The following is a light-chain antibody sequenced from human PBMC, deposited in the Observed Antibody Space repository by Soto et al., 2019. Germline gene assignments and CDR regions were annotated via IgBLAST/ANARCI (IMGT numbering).Light chain of an antibody. CDR2: GNS. Sequence: QSVLTQPPSVSGAPGQRVTISCTGSSSNIGAGYDVHWYQQLPGAAPKLLIYGNSNRPSGVPDRFSGSKSGTSASLAITGLQAEDESDYYCQSYDRSLSGSLFGGGTKLTVL. V-gene: IGLV1-40*01. J-gene: IGLJ3*02. CDR3: QSYDRSLSGSL. CDR1: SSNIGAGYD.